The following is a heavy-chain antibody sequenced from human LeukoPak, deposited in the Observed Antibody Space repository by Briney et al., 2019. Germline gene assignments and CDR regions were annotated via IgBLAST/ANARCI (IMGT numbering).Heavy chain of an antibody. D-gene: IGHD3-22*01. Sequence: GGSLRLSCAASGFTFSSYSMNWVRQAPGKGLEWVSYISSSSSTIYYADSVKGRFTISRDNAKNSLYLQMNSLRAGDTAVYYCARSGTTYYYDSGTRIWGQGTMVTVSS. CDR1: GFTFSSYS. V-gene: IGHV3-48*04. CDR2: ISSSSSTI. J-gene: IGHJ3*02. CDR3: ARSGTTYYYDSGTRI.